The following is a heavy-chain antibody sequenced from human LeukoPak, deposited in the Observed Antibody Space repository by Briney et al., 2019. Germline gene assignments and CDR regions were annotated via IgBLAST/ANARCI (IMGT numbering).Heavy chain of an antibody. D-gene: IGHD2-2*01. CDR1: GFTFDDYA. CDR2: ISWNSGSI. Sequence: GRSLRLFCAASGFTFDDYAMHWVRQAPGKGLEWVSGISWNSGSIGYADSVKGRFTISRDNAKNSLYLQMNSLRAEDTALYYCAKDRTPIVVVPASWGQGTLVTVSS. J-gene: IGHJ5*02. V-gene: IGHV3-9*01. CDR3: AKDRTPIVVVPAS.